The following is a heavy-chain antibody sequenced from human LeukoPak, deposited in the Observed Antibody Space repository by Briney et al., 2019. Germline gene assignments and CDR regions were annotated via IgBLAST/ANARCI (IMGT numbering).Heavy chain of an antibody. Sequence: PSETLSLTCAVYGGSFSGYYWSWIRQPPGKGLEWIGEINHSGSTNYNPSLKSRVTISVDTSKNQFSLKLSSVTAADTAVYYCARVDYASTFDYWGQGTLVTVSS. J-gene: IGHJ4*02. CDR2: INHSGST. CDR1: GGSFSGYY. V-gene: IGHV4-34*01. D-gene: IGHD4-17*01. CDR3: ARVDYASTFDY.